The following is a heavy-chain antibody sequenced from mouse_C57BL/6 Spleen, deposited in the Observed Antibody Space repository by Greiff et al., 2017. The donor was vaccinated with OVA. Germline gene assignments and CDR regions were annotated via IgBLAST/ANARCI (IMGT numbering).Heavy chain of an antibody. V-gene: IGHV1-81*01. CDR1: GYTFTSYG. D-gene: IGHD1-1*01. Sequence: QVQLQQSGAELARPGASVKLSCKASGYTFTSYGISWVKQRTGQGLEWIGEIYPRSGNTYYNEKFKGKATLTADKSSSTAYMELRSLTSEDSAVYFCAREATAVVAPRFADWGQGTLVTVSA. CDR2: IYPRSGNT. J-gene: IGHJ3*01. CDR3: AREATAVVAPRFAD.